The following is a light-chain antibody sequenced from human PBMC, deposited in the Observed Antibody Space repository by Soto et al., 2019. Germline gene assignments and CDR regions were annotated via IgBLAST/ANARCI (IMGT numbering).Light chain of an antibody. J-gene: IGKJ1*01. CDR1: QSLNSN. CDR2: GAS. V-gene: IGKV3-15*01. Sequence: IVMTQSPASLSVSPGERATLSCRASQSLNSNLAWYQQKPGQAPRLLFYGASTRATGIPARFSGSGSGTELTLTINSRQSEDFAVYDCQQYNNWWTFGQGTKVEIK. CDR3: QQYNNWWT.